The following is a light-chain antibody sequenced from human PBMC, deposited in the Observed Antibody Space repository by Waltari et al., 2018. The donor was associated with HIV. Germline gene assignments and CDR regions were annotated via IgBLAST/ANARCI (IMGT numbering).Light chain of an antibody. CDR2: DAS. CDR3: QQRSNWPT. CDR1: QSVSSY. Sequence: IVLTQSPATLSLSPGERATLSCRASQSVSSYLAWYQQKPGQAPRLLIYDASNRATGIPARFSGSGSGTDFTLTISSLEPEDFAVYYCQQRSNWPTFGGGTKVEIK. J-gene: IGKJ4*01. V-gene: IGKV3-11*01.